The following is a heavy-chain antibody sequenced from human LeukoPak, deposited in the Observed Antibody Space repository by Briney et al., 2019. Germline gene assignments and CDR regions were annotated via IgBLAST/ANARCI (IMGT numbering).Heavy chain of an antibody. J-gene: IGHJ4*02. CDR1: GFTFSSYS. Sequence: GGSLRLSCAASGFTFSSYSMNWVRQAPAKGLEWVSSLSSSSSYIYYADSVKGRFTISRDNSKNTLYLLMNSLRAEDTAVYYCAKRFGYYFEYWGQGTLVTVSS. D-gene: IGHD3-10*01. CDR2: LSSSSSYI. CDR3: AKRFGYYFEY. V-gene: IGHV3-21*04.